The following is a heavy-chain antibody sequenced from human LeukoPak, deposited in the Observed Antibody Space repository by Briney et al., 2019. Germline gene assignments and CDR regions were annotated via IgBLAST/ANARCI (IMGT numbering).Heavy chain of an antibody. V-gene: IGHV3-9*01. CDR2: ISWDSGSI. D-gene: IGHD4-23*01. Sequence: GRPLRLSCAASGFTFEDYALQWVRHALGKGLEWVSGISWDSGSIGYADSVKGRFTISRDNAKNSLYLQMNSLRAEDTALYYCAKDMKARYGGSGYGMDVWGQGTTVTVSS. CDR3: AKDMKARYGGSGYGMDV. CDR1: GFTFEDYA. J-gene: IGHJ6*02.